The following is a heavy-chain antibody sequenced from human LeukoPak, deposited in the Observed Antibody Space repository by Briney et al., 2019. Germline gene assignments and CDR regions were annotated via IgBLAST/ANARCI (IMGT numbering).Heavy chain of an antibody. D-gene: IGHD1-26*01. V-gene: IGHV4-39*01. CDR3: ARHSKGSFYFDY. CDR1: GGSISSSNYY. J-gene: IGHJ4*02. Sequence: PSETLSLTCIVSGGSISSSNYYWGWIRQPPGKGLEWIGSIYYSGSTYYSSSLKSRVTISVDTSKNQFSLKPNSVTAADTALYYCARHSKGSFYFDYWGQGTLVTVSS. CDR2: IYYSGST.